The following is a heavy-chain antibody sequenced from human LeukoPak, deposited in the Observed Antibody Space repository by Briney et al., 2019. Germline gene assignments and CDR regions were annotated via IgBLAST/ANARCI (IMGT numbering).Heavy chain of an antibody. V-gene: IGHV1-18*04. CDR1: GYTFTSYY. Sequence: ASVEVSCKASGYTFTSYYMHWVRQAPGQGLEWMGWISAYNGNTNYAQKLQGRVTMTTDTSTSTAYMELRSLRSDDTAVYYCARAPSRGGRDLLGYFDYWGQGTLVTVSS. D-gene: IGHD3-16*01. J-gene: IGHJ4*02. CDR3: ARAPSRGGRDLLGYFDY. CDR2: ISAYNGNT.